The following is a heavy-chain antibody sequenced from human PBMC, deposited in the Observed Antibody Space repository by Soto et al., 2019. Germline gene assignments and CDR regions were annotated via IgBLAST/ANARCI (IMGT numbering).Heavy chain of an antibody. CDR3: ASVGVSIAARYGMDV. D-gene: IGHD6-6*01. V-gene: IGHV4-38-2*01. CDR1: GDSIINGYY. Sequence: SETLSLTCSVSGDSIINGYYWAWIRQPPGKGLEWIGSIYHSGTTYYNPSLKSRVTISVDTSKNQFSLKLSSVTAADSAVYYCASVGVSIAARYGMDVWGQGTTVTVSS. J-gene: IGHJ6*02. CDR2: IYHSGTT.